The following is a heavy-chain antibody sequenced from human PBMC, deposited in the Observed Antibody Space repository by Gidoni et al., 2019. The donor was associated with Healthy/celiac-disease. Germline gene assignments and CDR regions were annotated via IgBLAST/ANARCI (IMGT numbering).Heavy chain of an antibody. CDR3: TRVEGYDFWSGYPDGYYYGMDV. V-gene: IGHV3-49*04. D-gene: IGHD3-3*01. Sequence: EVQLVESGGGLVQPGRSLRLSCTASGFTFGDYAMSWVRRAPGKGLGWGGFIRSKAYGGTTEYAASVKGRFTISRDDSKSIAYLQMNSLKTEDTAVYYCTRVEGYDFWSGYPDGYYYGMDVWGQGTTVTVSS. CDR2: IRSKAYGGTT. CDR1: GFTFGDYA. J-gene: IGHJ6*02.